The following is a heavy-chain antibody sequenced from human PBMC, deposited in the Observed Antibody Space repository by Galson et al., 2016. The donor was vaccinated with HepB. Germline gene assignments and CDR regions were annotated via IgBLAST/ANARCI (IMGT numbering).Heavy chain of an antibody. V-gene: IGHV4-34*01. Sequence: EPLSPTCAAYGRSFSGYYWSWLRQPPGKGLEWVGEINHSGSTNYNPSLKSRVTISVDTSKNQFSLKLSSVTAADTAVYYCAKGDNPDYGDYASAYYYIDVWGKGTTVTVSS. D-gene: IGHD4-17*01. CDR2: INHSGST. CDR1: GRSFSGYY. CDR3: AKGDNPDYGDYASAYYYIDV. J-gene: IGHJ6*03.